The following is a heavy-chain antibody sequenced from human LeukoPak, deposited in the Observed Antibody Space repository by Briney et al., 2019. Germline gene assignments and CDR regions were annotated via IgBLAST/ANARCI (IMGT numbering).Heavy chain of an antibody. D-gene: IGHD6-19*01. V-gene: IGHV4-30-2*01. CDR3: ARGLTGWADY. CDR2: IYHSGST. Sequence: PSQTLSLTCAVSGGSISSGGYSWSWIRQPPGKGLEWIGYIYHSGSTYYNPSLKSRVTTSVDRSKNQISLKLSSVTAADTAVYYCARGLTGWADYWGQGTLVTVSS. CDR1: GGSISSGGYS. J-gene: IGHJ4*02.